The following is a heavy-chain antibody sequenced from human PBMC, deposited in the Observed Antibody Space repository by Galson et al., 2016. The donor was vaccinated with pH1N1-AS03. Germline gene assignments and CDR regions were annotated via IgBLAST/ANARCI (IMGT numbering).Heavy chain of an antibody. CDR1: GGSISSSSYY. J-gene: IGHJ5*02. Sequence: LSLTCTVSGGSISSSSYYWGWIRQPPGKGLEWIGSIYYSGSTYYNPSPKSRVTISVDTSKNQSSLKLSSVTAADTAVYYCARRVYGDYVNWFDPWGQGTLVTVSS. CDR3: ARRVYGDYVNWFDP. D-gene: IGHD4-17*01. CDR2: IYYSGST. V-gene: IGHV4-39*01.